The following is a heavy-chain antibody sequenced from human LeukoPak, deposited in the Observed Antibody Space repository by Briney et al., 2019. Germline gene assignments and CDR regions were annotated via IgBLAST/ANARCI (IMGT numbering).Heavy chain of an antibody. CDR2: IIPILGIT. Sequence: SVKVSCKASGGTFSSYAISWVRQAPGQGLEWMGRIIPILGITNYAQKFQGRVTITADKSTSTAYMQLSSLRSDDTAVYYCARDPSGGYVPYFDYWGQGTLVTVSS. J-gene: IGHJ4*02. CDR1: GGTFSSYA. V-gene: IGHV1-69*04. CDR3: ARDPSGGYVPYFDY. D-gene: IGHD3-16*01.